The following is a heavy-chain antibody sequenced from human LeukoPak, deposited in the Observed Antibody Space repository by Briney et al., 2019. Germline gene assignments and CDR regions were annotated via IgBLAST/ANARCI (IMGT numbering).Heavy chain of an antibody. V-gene: IGHV4-39*07. D-gene: IGHD3-10*01. CDR2: IYYSGST. CDR3: ARNIWFGELYRSHNWFDP. CDR1: GGSISSSSHY. J-gene: IGHJ5*02. Sequence: PSETLSLTCTVSGGSISSSSHYWGWIRQPPGKGLEWIGSIYYSGSTYYNPSLKSRVTISVDTSKNQFSLKLSSVTAADTAVYYCARNIWFGELYRSHNWFDPWGQGTLVTVSS.